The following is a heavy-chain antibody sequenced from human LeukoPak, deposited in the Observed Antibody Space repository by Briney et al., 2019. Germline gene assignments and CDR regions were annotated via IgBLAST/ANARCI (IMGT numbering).Heavy chain of an antibody. D-gene: IGHD6-19*01. CDR1: GGSISNYY. CDR3: ARLSTTSGWYSWFDP. J-gene: IGHJ5*02. V-gene: IGHV4-59*08. CDR2: IYYTGST. Sequence: PSETLSLTCAVSGGSISNYYWSWIRQPPGKGLECIGYIYYTGSTTYNPSLKSRATISVDSSKNQFSLRLSSVTAADTAVYYCARLSTTSGWYSWFDPWGQGTLVTVSS.